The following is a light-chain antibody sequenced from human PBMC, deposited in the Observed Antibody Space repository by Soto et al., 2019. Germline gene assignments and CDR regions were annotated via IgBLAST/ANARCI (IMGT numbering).Light chain of an antibody. J-gene: IGKJ3*01. CDR3: QQDYTRFT. Sequence: PGERVTFSCRASQSVSSSYLTWYQQKPGQAPRLLIYGASTRATSIPARFSGSGSGTDFTLTISSLQPEDFAVYYCQQDYTRFTFGPGTKVDI. CDR2: GAS. CDR1: QSVSSSY. V-gene: IGKV3D-7*01.